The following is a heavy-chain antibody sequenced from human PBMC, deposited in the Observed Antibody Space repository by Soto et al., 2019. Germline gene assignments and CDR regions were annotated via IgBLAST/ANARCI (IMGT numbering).Heavy chain of an antibody. CDR2: ISYDGSNK. D-gene: IGHD3-22*01. J-gene: IGHJ4*02. Sequence: PGESLRLSCAASGFTFSSYGMHWVRQAPGKGLVWVAVISYDGSNKYYADSVKGRFTISRDNSKNTLYLQMNSLRAEDTAVYYCAKDKDSSGYLDYWGQGTLVTVSS. CDR3: AKDKDSSGYLDY. V-gene: IGHV3-30*18. CDR1: GFTFSSYG.